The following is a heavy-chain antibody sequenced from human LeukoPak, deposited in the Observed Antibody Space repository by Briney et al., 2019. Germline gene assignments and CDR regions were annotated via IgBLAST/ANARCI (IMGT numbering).Heavy chain of an antibody. D-gene: IGHD6-6*01. CDR1: GGSLNSYY. V-gene: IGHV4-59*01. Sequence: SETLSLNCTVSGGSLNSYYWSWIRQPPGEGLGGIWYFYYSGSTNYNPSLKSRVTISVDTSKNQFSLKLSSVTAADTAVYYCARVGGFEYSSSSGWWFDPWGQGTLVTVSS. CDR3: ARVGGFEYSSSSGWWFDP. CDR2: FYYSGST. J-gene: IGHJ5*02.